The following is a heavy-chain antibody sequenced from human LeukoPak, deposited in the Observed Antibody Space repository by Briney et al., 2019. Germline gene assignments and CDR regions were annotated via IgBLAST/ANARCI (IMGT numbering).Heavy chain of an antibody. CDR3: ASSEFFSSGWQDYYYYGMDV. Sequence: GGSLRLSCAASGFTFSSYGMHWVRQAPGKGLEWVAVIWYDGSNKYYADSVKGRFTISGDNSKNTLYLQMNSLRAEDTAVYYCASSEFFSSGWQDYYYYGMDVWGQGTTVTISS. CDR1: GFTFSSYG. J-gene: IGHJ6*02. V-gene: IGHV3-33*01. D-gene: IGHD6-19*01. CDR2: IWYDGSNK.